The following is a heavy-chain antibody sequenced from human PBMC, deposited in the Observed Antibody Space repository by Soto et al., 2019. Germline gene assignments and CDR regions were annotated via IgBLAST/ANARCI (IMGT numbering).Heavy chain of an antibody. V-gene: IGHV1-3*01. CDR2: INAGNGKT. Sequence: ASVKVSCKASGYTFTTYAMHWVRQAPGQRLEWMGWINAGNGKTKYSQKFQGRVTITRDTSATTVYMELSSLRSEDTAVYYCARAGDDCSTTNCYMIDYWGQGTLVPVSS. D-gene: IGHD2-2*02. J-gene: IGHJ4*02. CDR1: GYTFTTYA. CDR3: ARAGDDCSTTNCYMIDY.